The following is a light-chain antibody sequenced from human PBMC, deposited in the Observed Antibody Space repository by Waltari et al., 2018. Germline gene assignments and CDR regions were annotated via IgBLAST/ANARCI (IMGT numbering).Light chain of an antibody. V-gene: IGKV2-30*02. J-gene: IGKJ3*01. CDR3: GQGEHLPFT. CDR1: RRLVHTNGNPY. CDR2: QVS. Sequence: DVVMTQSPLSLSIIPGQPASLSCRSSRRLVHTNGNPYLRWYHQRPGQAPSLLIYQVSTRYSGVPDSFSGSGSETNVTLKINRVEAEDVGIYFCGQGEHLPFTFVPGTKLDLK.